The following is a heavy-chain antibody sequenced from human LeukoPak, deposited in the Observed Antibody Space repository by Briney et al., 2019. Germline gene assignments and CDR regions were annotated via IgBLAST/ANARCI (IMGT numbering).Heavy chain of an antibody. J-gene: IGHJ6*02. CDR2: IIPILGIA. CDR3: ARPSTVTTNYYYYYGMDV. Sequence: SVKVSCKASGGTFSSYTISWVRQAPGQGLEWMGRIIPILGIANYAQKFQGRVTITADKSTSTAYVELSSLRSEDTAVYYCARPSTVTTNYYYYYGMDVWGQGTTVTVSS. D-gene: IGHD4-17*01. CDR1: GGTFSSYT. V-gene: IGHV1-69*02.